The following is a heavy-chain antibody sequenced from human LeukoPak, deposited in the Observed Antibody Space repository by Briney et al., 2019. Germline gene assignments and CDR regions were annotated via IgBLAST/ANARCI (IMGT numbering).Heavy chain of an antibody. D-gene: IGHD1-1*01. J-gene: IGHJ4*02. CDR3: ARLEGCPTFADY. CDR1: GGSISSSRYY. Sequence: PSETLSLTCTVSGGSISSSRYYWGWIRQPPGKGLGWIGCIYYSGSTYYNPSLKSRVTISVDTSKNQFSLRLSPVTAADTAVYYCARLEGCPTFADYWGQGTLVTVSS. V-gene: IGHV4-39*01. CDR2: IYYSGST.